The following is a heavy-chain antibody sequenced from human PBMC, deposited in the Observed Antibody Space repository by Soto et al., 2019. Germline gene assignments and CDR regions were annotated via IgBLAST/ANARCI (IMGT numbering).Heavy chain of an antibody. D-gene: IGHD3-10*01. CDR1: GFSVSTSH. CDR2: IYSGGAT. J-gene: IGHJ4*02. Sequence: PGGSLRLSCAAAGFSVSTSHISWVRQAPGKGLEWVSVIYSGGATHYAVSVKGRLIISRDKSKNTLYLQMTSLRAEDTAVYYCAKQSGSVIYYNVGPGGHFDFWGPGILVTLFS. CDR3: AKQSGSVIYYNVGPGGHFDF. V-gene: IGHV3-66*02.